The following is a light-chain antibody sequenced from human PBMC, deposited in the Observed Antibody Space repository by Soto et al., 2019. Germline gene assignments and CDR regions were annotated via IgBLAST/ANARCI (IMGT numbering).Light chain of an antibody. CDR3: QQYNSYPWT. CDR2: DAS. Sequence: DSPMTQSPSTLSASVGDRVTLTCRASQSISSWLAWYQQKPGKAPKLLIYDASSLESGVPSRFSGSGSGTEFTLTISSLQPDDFATYYCQQYNSYPWTFGQGTKVDIK. V-gene: IGKV1-5*01. CDR1: QSISSW. J-gene: IGKJ1*01.